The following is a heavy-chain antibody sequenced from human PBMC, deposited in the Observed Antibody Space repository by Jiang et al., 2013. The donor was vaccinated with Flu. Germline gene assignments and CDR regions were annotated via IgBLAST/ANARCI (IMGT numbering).Heavy chain of an antibody. CDR1: GFTFSSYG. CDR2: IWYDGSNK. Sequence: VQLVESGGGVVQPGRSLRLSCAASGFTFSSYGMHWVRQAPGKGLEWVAVIWYDGSNKYYADSVKGRFTISRDNSKNTLYLQMNSLRAEDTAVYYCARDNAVAGRGYFDYWGQGTLVTVS. J-gene: IGHJ4*02. D-gene: IGHD6-19*01. V-gene: IGHV3-33*01. CDR3: ARDNAVAGRGYFDY.